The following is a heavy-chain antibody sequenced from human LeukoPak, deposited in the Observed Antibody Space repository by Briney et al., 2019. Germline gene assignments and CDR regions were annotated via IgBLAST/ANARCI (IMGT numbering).Heavy chain of an antibody. CDR3: ARGRPYSSSNWFDP. Sequence: SETLSLTCTVSGGSIGSGDYYWSWIRQPPGKGLEWIGYIYYSGSTYYNPSLKSRVTISVDTSKNQFSLKLSSVTAADTAVYYCARGRPYSSSNWFDPWGQGTLVTVSS. D-gene: IGHD6-6*01. CDR1: GGSIGSGDYY. V-gene: IGHV4-30-4*08. CDR2: IYYSGST. J-gene: IGHJ5*02.